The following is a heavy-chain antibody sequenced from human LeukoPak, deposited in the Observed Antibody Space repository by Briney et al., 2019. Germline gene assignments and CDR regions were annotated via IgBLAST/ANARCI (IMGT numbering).Heavy chain of an antibody. CDR1: GGSISSSSYY. J-gene: IGHJ4*02. CDR2: IYYSGST. V-gene: IGHV4-39*01. D-gene: IGHD5-24*01. CDR3: ARRRAVDLLVDY. Sequence: SETLSLTCTVSGGSISSSSYYWGWIRQPPGKGLEWIGSIYYSGSTYYNPSLKSRVTISVDTSKNQFSLKLSSVTAADTAVYYCARRRAVDLLVDYWGQGTLVTVSS.